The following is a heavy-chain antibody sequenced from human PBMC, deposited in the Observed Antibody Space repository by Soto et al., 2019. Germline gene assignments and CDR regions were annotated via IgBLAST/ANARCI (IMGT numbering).Heavy chain of an antibody. Sequence: GASVKVSCKASGYTFTSYGISWVRQAPGQGLEWMGWISAYNGNTNYAQKLQGRVTMTTDTSTSTAYMELRSLRSDDTAVYYCAREVDYHYYYGMDVWGQGTTVTVSS. J-gene: IGHJ6*02. CDR3: AREVDYHYYYGMDV. CDR2: ISAYNGNT. V-gene: IGHV1-18*01. CDR1: GYTFTSYG.